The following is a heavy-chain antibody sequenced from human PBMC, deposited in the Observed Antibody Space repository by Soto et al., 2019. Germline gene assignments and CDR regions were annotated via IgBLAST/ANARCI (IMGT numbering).Heavy chain of an antibody. CDR1: GFTFSSYA. D-gene: IGHD3-22*01. J-gene: IGHJ1*01. CDR2: ISGSGGST. CDR3: AKHHYYDSSGYYYLQGYFQH. Sequence: LRLSCAASGFTFSSYAMSWVRQAPGKGLEWVSAISGSGGSTYYADSVKGRFTISRDNSKNTLYLQMNSLRAEDTAVYYCAKHHYYDSSGYYYLQGYFQHWGQGTLVTVSS. V-gene: IGHV3-23*01.